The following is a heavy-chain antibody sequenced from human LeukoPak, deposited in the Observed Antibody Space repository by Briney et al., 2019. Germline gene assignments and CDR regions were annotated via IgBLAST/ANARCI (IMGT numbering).Heavy chain of an antibody. J-gene: IGHJ4*02. CDR1: GGTFSSDA. V-gene: IGHV1-69*13. Sequence: SVKVSCKASGGTFSSDAISWVRQAPGQGLEWMGGIIPIFGTANYAQKFQGRVTITADESTSTAYMELSSLRSEDTAVYYRASAGTPWYFDYWGQGTLVTVSS. CDR3: ASAGTPWYFDY. CDR2: IIPIFGTA.